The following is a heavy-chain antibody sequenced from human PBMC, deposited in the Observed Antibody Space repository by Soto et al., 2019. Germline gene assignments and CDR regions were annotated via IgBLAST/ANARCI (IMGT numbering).Heavy chain of an antibody. CDR2: INSDGSST. D-gene: IGHD6-13*01. CDR1: GFTFISYW. V-gene: IGHV3-74*01. J-gene: IGHJ6*02. Sequence: PGGSLILSCAASGFTFISYWMHWVRQAPGKGLVWVSRINSDGSSTSYADSVKGRFTISRDNAKNTLYLQMNSLRAEDTAVYYCARETYSSSWFDYYYGMDVWGQGTTVXVSS. CDR3: ARETYSSSWFDYYYGMDV.